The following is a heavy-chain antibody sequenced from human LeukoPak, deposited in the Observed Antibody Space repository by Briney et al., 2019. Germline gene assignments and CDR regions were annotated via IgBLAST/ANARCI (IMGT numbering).Heavy chain of an antibody. Sequence: ASVKVSCKASGYTFTGYYIHWVRQAPGQGLEWMGIINPSSISADYAQKFQGRVTMTRDTSTSTVYMELSSLRSEDTAVYYCARDPTYSDILTGLEYGMDLWGQGTTVTVSS. CDR3: ARDPTYSDILTGLEYGMDL. CDR2: INPSSISA. J-gene: IGHJ6*02. CDR1: GYTFTGYY. D-gene: IGHD3-9*01. V-gene: IGHV1-46*01.